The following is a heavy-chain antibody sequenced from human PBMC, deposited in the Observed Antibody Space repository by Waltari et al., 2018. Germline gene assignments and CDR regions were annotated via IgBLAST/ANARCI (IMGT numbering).Heavy chain of an antibody. CDR3: ARGGYYSGSSVDY. D-gene: IGHD1-26*01. CDR2: IYYSRST. V-gene: IGHV4-59*08. Sequence: QVQLQESGPGLVKPSETLSLTCTVSGGSISSYYWSWIRQPPGTGREWIGYIYYSRSTNYTPSRKSRVTISVDTSKNQFSLKLSSVTAADTAVYYCARGGYYSGSSVDYWGQGTLVTVSS. CDR1: GGSISSYY. J-gene: IGHJ4*02.